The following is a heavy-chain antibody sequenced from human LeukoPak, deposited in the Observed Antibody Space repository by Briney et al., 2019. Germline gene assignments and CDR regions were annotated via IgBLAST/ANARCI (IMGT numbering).Heavy chain of an antibody. Sequence: PSETLSLTCTVSGGSISSYYWSWIRQPPGKGLEWIGYIYYSGSTNYNPSLKSRVTISVDTSKNQSSLKLSSVTAADTAVYYCASENYYDSSGYYYFDNWGQGTLVTVSS. V-gene: IGHV4-59*01. D-gene: IGHD3-22*01. CDR1: GGSISSYY. J-gene: IGHJ4*02. CDR3: ASENYYDSSGYYYFDN. CDR2: IYYSGST.